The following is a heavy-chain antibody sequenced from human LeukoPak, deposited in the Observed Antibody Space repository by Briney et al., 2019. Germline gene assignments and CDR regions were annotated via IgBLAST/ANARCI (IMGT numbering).Heavy chain of an antibody. CDR2: IYYSGST. CDR3: ARATDSGDY. D-gene: IGHD1-26*01. CDR1: GGSISSSSYY. Sequence: SETLSLTCTVSGGSISSSSYYWGWIRQPPGKGLEWIGSIYYSGSTYYTPSLKSRVTISVDTSKNQFSLKLSSVTAADTAVYYCARATDSGDYWGQGTLVTVSS. J-gene: IGHJ4*02. V-gene: IGHV4-39*01.